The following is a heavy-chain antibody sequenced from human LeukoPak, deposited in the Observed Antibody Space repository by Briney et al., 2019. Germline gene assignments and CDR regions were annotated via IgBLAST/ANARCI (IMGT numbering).Heavy chain of an antibody. CDR2: IYYSGST. J-gene: IGHJ6*03. CDR1: GGSISSSDYY. Sequence: SETLSLTCTVSGGSISSSDYYWGWIRQPPGKGLEWIGSIYYSGSTYDNPSLKSRVTISVDTSKNQFSLKLSSLTAADTAVYYCASLSPNIVVVPAASYYYMDVWGKGTTVTVSS. CDR3: ASLSPNIVVVPAASYYYMDV. V-gene: IGHV4-39*01. D-gene: IGHD2-2*01.